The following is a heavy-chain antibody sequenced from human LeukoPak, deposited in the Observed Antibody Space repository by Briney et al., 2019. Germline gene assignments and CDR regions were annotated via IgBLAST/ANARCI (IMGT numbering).Heavy chain of an antibody. V-gene: IGHV3-21*01. CDR1: GFTFSSYE. J-gene: IGHJ6*03. CDR3: ARDLGRYSSSYYMDV. D-gene: IGHD6-6*01. CDR2: ISSSSSYI. Sequence: EGSLRLSCAASGFTFSSYEMNWVRQAPGKGLEWVSSISSSSSYIYYADSVKGRFTISRDNAKNSLYLQMNSLRAEDTAVYYCARDLGRYSSSYYMDVWGKGTTVTVSS.